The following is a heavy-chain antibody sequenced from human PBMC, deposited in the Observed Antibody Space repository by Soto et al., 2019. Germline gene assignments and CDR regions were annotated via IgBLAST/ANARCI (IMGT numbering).Heavy chain of an antibody. CDR1: GDSISNSNYY. CDR3: ARSNSGYYKWFDP. V-gene: IGHV4-39*01. Sequence: SETLSLTCTVSGDSISNSNYYWGWIRQPPGKGLEWIANIYYSGITYCNPSLKSRVAISVDTSKNQFSLKLSSVTAADTAIYYCARSNSGYYKWFDPWGQGTLVTVPQ. J-gene: IGHJ5*02. CDR2: IYYSGIT. D-gene: IGHD3-22*01.